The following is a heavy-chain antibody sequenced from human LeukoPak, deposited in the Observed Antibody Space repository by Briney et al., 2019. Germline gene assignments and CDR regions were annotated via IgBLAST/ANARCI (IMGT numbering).Heavy chain of an antibody. Sequence: ASVKVSCKASGGTFSSYAISWVRQAPGQGLEWMGRIIPILGIANYAQKFQGRVTITADKSTSTAYMELSSLRSEDTAVYYCARLNSAANFLDYWGQGTLVTVSS. CDR3: ARLNSAANFLDY. J-gene: IGHJ4*02. V-gene: IGHV1-69*04. CDR2: IIPILGIA. D-gene: IGHD2-15*01. CDR1: GGTFSSYA.